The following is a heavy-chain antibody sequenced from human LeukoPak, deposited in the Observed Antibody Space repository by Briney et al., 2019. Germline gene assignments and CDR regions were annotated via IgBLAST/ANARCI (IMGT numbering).Heavy chain of an antibody. V-gene: IGHV1-8*01. CDR2: MNPNSGNT. CDR1: GYTFTSYD. J-gene: IGHJ4*02. CDR3: ARAKRAYCSSTSCYFLGY. D-gene: IGHD2-2*01. Sequence: ASVKVSCKASGYTFTSYDINWVRQATGHGLEWMGWMNPNSGNTGYAQKFQGRVTMTRNTSISTAYMELSSLRSEDTAVYYCARAKRAYCSSTSCYFLGYWGQGTLVTVSS.